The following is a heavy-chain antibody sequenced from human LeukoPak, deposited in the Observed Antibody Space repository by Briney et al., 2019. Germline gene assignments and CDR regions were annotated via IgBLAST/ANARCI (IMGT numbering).Heavy chain of an antibody. J-gene: IGHJ3*02. Sequence: GGSLRLSCAASGFTFSSYWMHWVRQAPGKGLGWVSRINSDGSSTSYADSVKGRFTISRDNAKNSLYLQMNSLRAGDTAVYYCARGGLNFDAFDIWGQGTMVTVSS. V-gene: IGHV3-74*01. D-gene: IGHD1-7*01. CDR1: GFTFSSYW. CDR2: INSDGSST. CDR3: ARGGLNFDAFDI.